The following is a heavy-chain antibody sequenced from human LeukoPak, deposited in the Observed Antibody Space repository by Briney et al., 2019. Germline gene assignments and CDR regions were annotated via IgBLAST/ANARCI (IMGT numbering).Heavy chain of an antibody. D-gene: IGHD4-17*01. CDR3: ARIDDYVPRGDAFDI. CDR2: IYYSGST. CDR1: GGSISSGGYY. J-gene: IGHJ3*02. Sequence: SETLSLTCTVSGGSISSGGYYWSWIRQHPGKGLEWIGYIYYSGSTYYNPSLKSRVTISVDTSKNQFSLKLSSVTAADTAVYYCARIDDYVPRGDAFDIWGQGTMVTVSS. V-gene: IGHV4-31*03.